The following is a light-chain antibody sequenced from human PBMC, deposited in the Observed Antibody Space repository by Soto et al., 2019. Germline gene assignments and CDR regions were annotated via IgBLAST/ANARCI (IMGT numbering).Light chain of an antibody. CDR3: SAHGGTNPYV. CDR2: DVN. J-gene: IGLJ1*01. Sequence: QSALPQPPSASGSPGQSVAISCTGTASDIGGYTFVSWYQQHPGKAPKLLSYDVNKRPSGVPDRFSGSKSGNTASLTVSGLQAEDEADYYCSAHGGTNPYVFGTGTKLTVL. CDR1: ASDIGGYTF. V-gene: IGLV2-8*01.